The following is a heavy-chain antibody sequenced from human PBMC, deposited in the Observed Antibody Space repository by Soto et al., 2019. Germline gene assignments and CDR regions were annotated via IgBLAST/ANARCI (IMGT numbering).Heavy chain of an antibody. CDR3: ASAGGLLVAY. CDR2: KTYDGSNK. V-gene: IGHV3-30-3*01. Sequence: QVQLVESGGGVVQPGRSLRLSCAASGFMFSSYAMHWVRQAPGKGLEWVAVKTYDGSNKYYADSVKGRFTISRDNSKNTLSLQMNSLGAEATAVYYCASAGGLLVAYWGQGTLVTVSS. CDR1: GFMFSSYA. D-gene: IGHD1-26*01. J-gene: IGHJ4*02.